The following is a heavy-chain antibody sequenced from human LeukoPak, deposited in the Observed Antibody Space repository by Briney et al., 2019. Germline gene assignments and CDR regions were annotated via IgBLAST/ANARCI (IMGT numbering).Heavy chain of an antibody. J-gene: IGHJ4*02. CDR3: ARDNGNKYYFDY. CDR1: GFMFSDYF. V-gene: IGHV3-11*05. Sequence: GSLRLSCAASGFMFSDYFMSWIRQAPGKELEWISYISSNSKFTKYADSVKGRFTISRDNAKKSLYLQMNSLRAEDTAVYYCARDNGNKYYFDYWGQGTLVTVSS. D-gene: IGHD2-8*01. CDR2: ISSNSKFT.